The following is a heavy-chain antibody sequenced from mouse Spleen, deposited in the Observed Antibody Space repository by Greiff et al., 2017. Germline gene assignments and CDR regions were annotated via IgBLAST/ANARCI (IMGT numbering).Heavy chain of an antibody. CDR2: IDPSDSYT. CDR3: ARWDPYYFDY. Sequence: QVQLQQPGAELVKPGASVKLSCKASGYTFTSYWMQWVKQRPGQGLEWLGEIDPSDSYTNYNQKFKGKATLIVDTSSSTAYMQLSSLTSEDSAVYYCARWDPYYFDYWGQGTTLTVSS. V-gene: IGHV1-50*01. CDR1: GYTFTSYW. D-gene: IGHD4-1*01. J-gene: IGHJ2*01.